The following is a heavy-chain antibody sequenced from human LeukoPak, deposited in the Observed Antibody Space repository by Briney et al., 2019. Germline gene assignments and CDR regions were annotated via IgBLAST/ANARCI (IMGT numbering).Heavy chain of an antibody. J-gene: IGHJ4*02. CDR3: GRPRRPQQHDGDDYDCFDA. D-gene: IGHD4-17*01. CDR2: INPKSGGT. CDR1: GYTFNGHY. V-gene: IGHV1-2*02. Sequence: ASVKVSCKAFGYTFNGHYLHWVRQAPGQGLEWMGWINPKSGGTKYAQKFQGRVTMTRESAINTAYMEVSNLISDDTAVYYCGRPRRPQQHDGDDYDCFDAWGQGTRVTVSS.